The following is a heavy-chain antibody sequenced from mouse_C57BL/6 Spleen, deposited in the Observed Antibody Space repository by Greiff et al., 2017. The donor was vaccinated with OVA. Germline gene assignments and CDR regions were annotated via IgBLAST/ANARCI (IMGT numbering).Heavy chain of an antibody. CDR3: ARTLIYYSGSSFGAMDY. J-gene: IGHJ4*01. CDR2: IWSGGST. Sequence: VQLQQSGPGLVQPSQSLSITCTVSGFSLTSYGVHWVRQSPGKGLEWLGVIWSGGSTDYNAAFISRLSISKDNSKSQDFFKMNSLQADYTAIYYCARTLIYYSGSSFGAMDYWGQGTSVTVSS. CDR1: GFSLTSYG. D-gene: IGHD1-1*01. V-gene: IGHV2-2*01.